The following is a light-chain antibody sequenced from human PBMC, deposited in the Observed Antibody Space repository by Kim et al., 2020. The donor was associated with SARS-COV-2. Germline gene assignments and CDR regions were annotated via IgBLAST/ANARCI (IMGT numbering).Light chain of an antibody. CDR3: QQRANWLT. Sequence: EVVLTQSPATLSLSPGERATLSCRASQSVSSYLAWYQHKPGQSPRLLIYYASNRATGIPARFSGSGSGTDFILTISSLEPEDVAVYYCQQRANWLTFGGGTKVDI. J-gene: IGKJ4*01. V-gene: IGKV3-11*01. CDR2: YAS. CDR1: QSVSSY.